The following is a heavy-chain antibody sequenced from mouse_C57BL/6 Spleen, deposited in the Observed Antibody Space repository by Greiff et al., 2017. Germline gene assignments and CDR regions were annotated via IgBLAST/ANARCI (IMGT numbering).Heavy chain of an antibody. D-gene: IGHD1-1*01. Sequence: VQRVESGPELVKPGASVKLSCKASGYTFTSYDINWVKQRPGQGLEWIGWIYPRDGSTKYNEKFKGKATLTVDTSSSTAYMELHSLTSEDSAVYFCASSIYYYGSSYFDVWGTGTTVTVSS. CDR3: ASSIYYYGSSYFDV. CDR2: IYPRDGST. J-gene: IGHJ1*03. CDR1: GYTFTSYD. V-gene: IGHV1-85*01.